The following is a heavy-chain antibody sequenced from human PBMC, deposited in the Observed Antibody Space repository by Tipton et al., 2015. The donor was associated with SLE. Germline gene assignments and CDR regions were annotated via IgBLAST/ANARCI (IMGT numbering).Heavy chain of an antibody. V-gene: IGHV3-23*01. CDR3: ARDPGSDFWSGPPDY. Sequence: SLRLSCAASGFTFSTYALSWVRQAPGKGLEWVSGITGSGGNTHYADSVKGRFTISRDNAKNTLYLQMNSLRAEDTAVYYCARDPGSDFWSGPPDYWGQGTLVTVSS. J-gene: IGHJ4*02. D-gene: IGHD3-3*01. CDR2: ITGSGGNT. CDR1: GFTFSTYA.